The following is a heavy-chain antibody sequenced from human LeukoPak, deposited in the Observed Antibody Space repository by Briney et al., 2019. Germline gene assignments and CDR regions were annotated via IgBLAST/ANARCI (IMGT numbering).Heavy chain of an antibody. D-gene: IGHD5-18*01. CDR1: GFTFSSYA. V-gene: IGHV3-23*01. Sequence: GGSLRLSCAASGFTFSSYAMSWVRQVPGKGLEWVSTISGSGGGTYYADSVKGRFTISRDNSKNTLYLQMNSLRAEDTAVYYCAKEERGYSYGSDYFDYWGQGTLVTVSS. CDR3: AKEERGYSYGSDYFDY. CDR2: ISGSGGGT. J-gene: IGHJ4*02.